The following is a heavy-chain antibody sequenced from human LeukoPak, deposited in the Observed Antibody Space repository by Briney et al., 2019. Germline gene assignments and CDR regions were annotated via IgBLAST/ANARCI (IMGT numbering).Heavy chain of an antibody. Sequence: PSQTLSLTCTVSGGSISSGGYYWSWIRQPPGKGLEWIGYIYHSGSTYYNPSLKSRVTISVDRSKNQFSPKLSSVTAADTAVYYCARVEYSSLFHAEYLQHWGQGTLVTVSS. CDR1: GGSISSGGYY. CDR2: IYHSGST. V-gene: IGHV4-30-2*01. D-gene: IGHD6-6*01. J-gene: IGHJ1*01. CDR3: ARVEYSSLFHAEYLQH.